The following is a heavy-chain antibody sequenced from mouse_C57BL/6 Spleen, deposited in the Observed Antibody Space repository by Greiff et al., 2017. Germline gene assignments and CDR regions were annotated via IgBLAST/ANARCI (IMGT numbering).Heavy chain of an antibody. V-gene: IGHV1-72*01. D-gene: IGHD1-1*01. CDR2: IDPNSGGT. Sequence: QVHVKQSGAELVKPGASVKLSCKASGYTFTSYWMHWVKQRPGRGLEWIGRIDPNSGGTKYNEKFKCKATLTVDKPYSTAYMQISSLTSGDSAVYYCAIHGSSQYYAMDYWGQGTSVTVSS. CDR3: AIHGSSQYYAMDY. J-gene: IGHJ4*01. CDR1: GYTFTSYW.